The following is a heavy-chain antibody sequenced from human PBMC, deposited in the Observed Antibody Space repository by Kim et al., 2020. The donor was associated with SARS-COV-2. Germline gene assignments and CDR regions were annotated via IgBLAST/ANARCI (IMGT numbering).Heavy chain of an antibody. J-gene: IGHJ3*02. V-gene: IGHV4-30-4*01. CDR2: IYYSGST. CDR3: ARGQALYDYTRGVEAFDI. D-gene: IGHD3-16*01. Sequence: SETLSLTCTVSGGSISSGDYYWSWIRQPPGKGLEWIGYIYYSGSTYYNPSLKSRVTISVDTSKNQFSLKLSSVTAADTAVYYCARGQALYDYTRGVEAFDIWGQGTMVTVSS. CDR1: GGSISSGDYY.